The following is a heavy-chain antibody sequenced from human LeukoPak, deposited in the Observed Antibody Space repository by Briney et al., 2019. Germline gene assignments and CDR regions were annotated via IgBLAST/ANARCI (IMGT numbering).Heavy chain of an antibody. J-gene: IGHJ4*02. V-gene: IGHV3-21*01. CDR3: ARSTPHYYGSGSSPVHPDY. D-gene: IGHD3-10*01. CDR1: GFTFSSYS. Sequence: PGGSLRLSCAASGFTFSSYSMNWVRQAPGKGLEWVSSISSSSSYIYYADSVKGRFTISRDNAKNSLYLQMNSLRAEDTAVYYCARSTPHYYGSGSSPVHPDYWGQGTLVTVSS. CDR2: ISSSSSYI.